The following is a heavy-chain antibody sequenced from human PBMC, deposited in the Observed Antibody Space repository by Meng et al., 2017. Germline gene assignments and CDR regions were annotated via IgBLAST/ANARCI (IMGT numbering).Heavy chain of an antibody. CDR3: ARGIASTGLDY. V-gene: IGHV6-1*01. Sequence: QLHAPSPGDMEPSRTISLPCSISGDSGSSDSATWKWIRQSPSRGLEWLGRTYYRSKWYNDYAVSVKSRITINPDTSKNQFSLHLDSVTPADTAVYYCARGIASTGLDYWGQETLVTVSS. J-gene: IGHJ4*02. D-gene: IGHD6-13*01. CDR1: GDSGSSDSAT. CDR2: TYYRSKWYN.